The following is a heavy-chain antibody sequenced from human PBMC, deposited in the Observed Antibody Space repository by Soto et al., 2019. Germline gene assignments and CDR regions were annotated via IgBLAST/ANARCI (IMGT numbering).Heavy chain of an antibody. J-gene: IGHJ6*03. V-gene: IGHV1-3*01. CDR2: INAGNGNT. Sequence: ASMKVSCKSSGYTFTNYAVNWVRQASGQRLEWMGWINAGNGNTRFSQNLQGRVTITRDTSARTVYMELSSLRSEDTAVYYFARWHLAVVPVASWFYYMDVWGKGTTVTVSS. D-gene: IGHD2-2*01. CDR3: ARWHLAVVPVASWFYYMDV. CDR1: GYTFTNYA.